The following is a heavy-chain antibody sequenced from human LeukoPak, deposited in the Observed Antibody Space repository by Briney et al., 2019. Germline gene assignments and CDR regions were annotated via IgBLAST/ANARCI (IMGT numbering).Heavy chain of an antibody. D-gene: IGHD4-17*01. CDR3: ARLIDGDYRSDY. J-gene: IGHJ4*02. CDR2: IYPGDSDI. Sequence: GESLQISCKGSGYSFTTYWIGWVRQMPGKGLEWMGIIYPGDSDIRYSPSFQGQVTISADKSINTAYLQWSSLKASDTAMYYRARLIDGDYRSDYWGQGTLVTVSS. CDR1: GYSFTTYW. V-gene: IGHV5-51*01.